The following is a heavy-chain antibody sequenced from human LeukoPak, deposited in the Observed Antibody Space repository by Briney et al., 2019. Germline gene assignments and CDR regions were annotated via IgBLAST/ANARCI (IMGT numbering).Heavy chain of an antibody. V-gene: IGHV4-4*07. D-gene: IGHD6-13*01. Sequence: PSETLSLTCTVSGGSISSYYWSWIRQPAGKGLEWIGRIYSSGSTNHNPSLESRVTMSVDTSKNQFSLKLSSVTAADTAVYYCVRSDSSSSHTAFDIWAKGQWSPSLQ. CDR2: IYSSGST. J-gene: IGHJ3*02. CDR3: VRSDSSSSHTAFDI. CDR1: GGSISSYY.